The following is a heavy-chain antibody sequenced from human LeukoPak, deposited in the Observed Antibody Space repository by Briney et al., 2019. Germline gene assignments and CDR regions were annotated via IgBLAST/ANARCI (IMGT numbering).Heavy chain of an antibody. D-gene: IGHD6-13*01. J-gene: IGHJ5*02. CDR2: INPNSGST. Sequence: GASVKVSCKASGYTFTGYYMHWVRQAPGQGLEWMGWINPNSGSTNYAQKFQGRVTMTRDTSISTAYMELSRLRSDDTAVYYCARGAPGIAAYWFDPWGQGTLVTVSS. V-gene: IGHV1-2*02. CDR1: GYTFTGYY. CDR3: ARGAPGIAAYWFDP.